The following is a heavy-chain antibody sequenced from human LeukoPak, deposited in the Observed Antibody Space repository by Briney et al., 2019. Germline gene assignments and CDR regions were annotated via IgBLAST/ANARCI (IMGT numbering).Heavy chain of an antibody. CDR2: ISSSGSTI. V-gene: IGHV3-48*03. Sequence: GGSLRVSCAASGFTFSSYEMNWVRQAPGKGLEWVSYISSSGSTIYYADSVKGRFTISRDNAKNSLYLQMNSLRAEDTAVYYCARPTGGAFDIWGQGTMVTVSS. CDR3: ARPTGGAFDI. J-gene: IGHJ3*02. CDR1: GFTFSSYE. D-gene: IGHD7-27*01.